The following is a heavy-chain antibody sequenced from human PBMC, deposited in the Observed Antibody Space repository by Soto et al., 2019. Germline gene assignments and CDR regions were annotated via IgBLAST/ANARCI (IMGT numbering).Heavy chain of an antibody. CDR3: ARDADYGGSRGGMDV. V-gene: IGHV4-31*03. CDR2: IYYSGST. CDR1: GGSVNNANYF. Sequence: QVRLEESGPGLVKPSETLSLICSVSGGSVNNANYFWNWIRHHPENGLEWSGYIYYSGSTRYNPSFKPRATLSIDTTKDQFYLRLNSVTVADTAVYFCARDADYGGSRGGMDVWGRGTTVTVSS. J-gene: IGHJ6*02. D-gene: IGHD4-17*01.